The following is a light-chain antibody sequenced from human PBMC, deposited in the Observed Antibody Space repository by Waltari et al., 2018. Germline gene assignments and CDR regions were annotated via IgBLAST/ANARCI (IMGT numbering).Light chain of an antibody. Sequence: DIVMTQSPDFLTVSLGERATIHCKSSQSLLYSSNNKNYLAWYQQKLGQPPNLLIYWASTRKSGVPDRFSGSGSGTDFTLTISSLQAEDVAVYYCQQYYGTPPTFGQGTKVDI. J-gene: IGKJ1*01. CDR3: QQYYGTPPT. V-gene: IGKV4-1*01. CDR2: WAS. CDR1: QSLLYSSNNKNY.